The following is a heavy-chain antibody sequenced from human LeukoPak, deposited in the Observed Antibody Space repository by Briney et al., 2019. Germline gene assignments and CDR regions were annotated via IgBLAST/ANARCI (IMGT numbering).Heavy chain of an antibody. CDR3: ARDGYYYDSSGNFVY. Sequence: GASLKVSCTASGYTFTSSGISWVRHAPGQGLEWIGEISAYNGNTNYAQKHQGRVTMTTDTSTSTAYMELRSLRSDDTAVYYCARDGYYYDSSGNFVYWGQGTLVTVSS. V-gene: IGHV1-18*01. D-gene: IGHD3-22*01. CDR2: ISAYNGNT. J-gene: IGHJ4*02. CDR1: GYTFTSSG.